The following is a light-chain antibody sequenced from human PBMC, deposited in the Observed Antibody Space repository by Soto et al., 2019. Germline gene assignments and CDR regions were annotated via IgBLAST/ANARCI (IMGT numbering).Light chain of an antibody. CDR3: MQALHTPT. Sequence: DIVMTQTPLSLPVTPGEPASISCRSSQSLLHSNGYNYLDWYLQKPGQSPQLLIYLGSNRASGVPDRFSGSGSGTDFTLKISRVEAEDVGVYYCMQALHTPTFGQGTKVEV. V-gene: IGKV2-28*01. J-gene: IGKJ1*01. CDR2: LGS. CDR1: QSLLHSNGYNY.